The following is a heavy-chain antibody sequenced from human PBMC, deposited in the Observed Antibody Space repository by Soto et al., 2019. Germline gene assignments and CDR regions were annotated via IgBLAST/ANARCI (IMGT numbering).Heavy chain of an antibody. J-gene: IGHJ4*02. Sequence: ESGPTLVNPTQTLTLTFPFSGFSLSTSGVGVGWIRQPPGKALEWLALIYWDDDKRYSPSLKSRLTITKDTSKNQVVLTMTNMDPVDTATYYCAHKGDGYRGFKYWGQGTLVTVSS. CDR3: AHKGDGYRGFKY. CDR1: GFSLSTSGVG. CDR2: IYWDDDK. V-gene: IGHV2-5*02. D-gene: IGHD5-12*01.